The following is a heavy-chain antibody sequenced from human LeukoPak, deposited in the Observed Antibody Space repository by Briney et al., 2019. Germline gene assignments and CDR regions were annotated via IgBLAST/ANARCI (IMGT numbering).Heavy chain of an antibody. CDR1: GFTFPNPW. J-gene: IGHJ2*01. Sequence: GGSLRLSCAASGFTFPNPWMSWVRQAPGKGLEGVSAISGSGGATDFADSVRGRFTISRDNSKNTRYLEMSSLRAEDTAVYYCAKAVTGYRFFDLWAVAPWSLSPQ. CDR3: AKAVTGYRFFDL. V-gene: IGHV3-23*01. CDR2: ISGSGGAT. D-gene: IGHD6-19*01.